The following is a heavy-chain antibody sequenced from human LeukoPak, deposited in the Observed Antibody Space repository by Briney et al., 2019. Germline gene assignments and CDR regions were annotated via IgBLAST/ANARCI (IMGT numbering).Heavy chain of an antibody. D-gene: IGHD6-19*01. V-gene: IGHV3-23*01. CDR1: GFTFSSYA. J-gene: IGHJ4*02. CDR3: AKDRLSSGWFFFDY. Sequence: GGSLRLSCAASGFTFSSYAMSWVRQAPGKGLEWVSAISGSGGSTYYADSVKGRFTISRDNSKNTPYLQMNSLRAEDTAVYYCAKDRLSSGWFFFDYWGQGTLVTVSS. CDR2: ISGSGGST.